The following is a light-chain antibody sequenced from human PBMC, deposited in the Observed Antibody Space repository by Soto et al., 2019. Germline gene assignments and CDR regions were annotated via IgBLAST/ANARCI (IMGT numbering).Light chain of an antibody. J-gene: IGKJ3*01. CDR2: CAS. CDR3: QHYSSSPPEFT. V-gene: IGKV3-20*01. Sequence: IVLTQSPGTLSLSPGERATLSCRASQSVSSSYLAWYQHRPGQAPRLLSFCASYMATGIPDMFSGSGSGTDFTLTISRLEPEDFAVYYCQHYSSSPPEFTFVPGTKVDSK. CDR1: QSVSSSY.